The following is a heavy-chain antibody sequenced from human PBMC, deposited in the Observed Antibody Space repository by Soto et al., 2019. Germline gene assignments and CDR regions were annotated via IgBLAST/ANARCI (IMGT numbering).Heavy chain of an antibody. CDR3: ARGGTSPLSNWFDP. Sequence: GASVKVSCKASGYTFTMYYMHCVLQSPVQGLEGMGIINPSGGSTSYAQKFQGRVTMTRDTSTSTVYMELSSLRSEDTAVYYCARGGTSPLSNWFDPWGQGTLVTVSS. CDR2: INPSGGST. D-gene: IGHD2-2*01. V-gene: IGHV1-46*01. J-gene: IGHJ5*02. CDR1: GYTFTMYY.